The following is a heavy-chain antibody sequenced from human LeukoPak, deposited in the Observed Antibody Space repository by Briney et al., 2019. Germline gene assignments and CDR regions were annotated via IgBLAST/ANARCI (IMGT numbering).Heavy chain of an antibody. CDR1: GDSVSRSDSY. CDR3: ARRRYYDGSGYLE. V-gene: IGHV4-39*01. CDR2: IYYSGRT. J-gene: IGHJ1*01. D-gene: IGHD3-22*01. Sequence: SETLSLTXSVSGDSVSRSDSYWDWIRQPPGKGLEWIGTIYYSGRTYYSPSLKSRVTMSVDPSNNQFSLNLRSVTAADTALYYCARRRYYDGSGYLEWGQGTLLSVSS.